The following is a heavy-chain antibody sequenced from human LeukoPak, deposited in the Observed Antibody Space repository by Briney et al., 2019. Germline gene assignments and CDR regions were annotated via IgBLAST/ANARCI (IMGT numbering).Heavy chain of an antibody. Sequence: SETLSFTCAVYGGSFSGYYWSWIRQPPGKGLEWIGEINHSGSTNYNPSLKSRVTISVDTSKNQFSLKLSSVTAADTAVYYCARGLGLTTVLYFQHWGQGTLVTVSS. J-gene: IGHJ1*01. D-gene: IGHD4-11*01. CDR2: INHSGST. CDR1: GGSFSGYY. V-gene: IGHV4-34*01. CDR3: ARGLGLTTVLYFQH.